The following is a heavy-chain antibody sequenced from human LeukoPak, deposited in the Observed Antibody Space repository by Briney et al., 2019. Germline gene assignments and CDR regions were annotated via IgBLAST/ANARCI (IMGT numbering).Heavy chain of an antibody. CDR1: GYTFTGYY. D-gene: IGHD5-24*01. CDR3: ARDRRYGMATGYYYYYYMDV. J-gene: IGHJ6*03. V-gene: IGHV1-18*04. CDR2: ISAYNGNT. Sequence: GASVKVSCKASGYTFTGYYMHWVRQAPGQGLEWMGWISAYNGNTNYAQKLQGRVTMTTDTSTSTAYMELRSLRSDDTAVYYCARDRRYGMATGYYYYYYMDVWGKGTTVTVSS.